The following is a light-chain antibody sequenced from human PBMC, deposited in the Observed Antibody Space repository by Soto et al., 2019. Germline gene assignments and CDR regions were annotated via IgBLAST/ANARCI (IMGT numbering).Light chain of an antibody. CDR2: GVS. Sequence: QSVLTQPASVSGSPGQSVTISCTGTSCDVVGYNFVSWSRQRPGEAPKLILYGVSDRPFGVSDRFSGSKSGDTASLTVSWLPAEAEADYYCSSYASTSTYVFGTGTKLTV. J-gene: IGLJ1*01. CDR3: SSYASTSTYV. CDR1: SCDVVGYNF. V-gene: IGLV2-14*01.